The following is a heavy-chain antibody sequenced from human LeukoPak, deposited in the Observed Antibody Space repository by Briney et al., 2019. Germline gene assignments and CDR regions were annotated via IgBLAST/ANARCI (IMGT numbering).Heavy chain of an antibody. J-gene: IGHJ5*02. D-gene: IGHD3-10*01. Sequence: ASETLSLTCTVSGVSISSYYWSWIRQPPGKGLEWIGYTYYSGSTNYNPSLKSRVTISVDTSKNQFSLKLSSVTAADTAVYYCAREVAGTGSWFDPWGQGTLVTVSS. CDR1: GVSISSYY. CDR2: TYYSGST. CDR3: AREVAGTGSWFDP. V-gene: IGHV4-59*01.